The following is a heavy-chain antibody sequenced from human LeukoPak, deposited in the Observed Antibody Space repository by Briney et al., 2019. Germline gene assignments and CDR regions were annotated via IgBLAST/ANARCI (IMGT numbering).Heavy chain of an antibody. Sequence: PGGSLRLSCAASGFTFSGYAMSWVRQAPGKGLEWVSAISGSGGSTYYADSVKGRFTISRDNSKNTLYLQMNSLSAEDTAVYYCARSRSGYYEDYWGQGTLVTVSS. V-gene: IGHV3-23*01. J-gene: IGHJ4*02. D-gene: IGHD3-22*01. CDR2: ISGSGGST. CDR3: ARSRSGYYEDY. CDR1: GFTFSGYA.